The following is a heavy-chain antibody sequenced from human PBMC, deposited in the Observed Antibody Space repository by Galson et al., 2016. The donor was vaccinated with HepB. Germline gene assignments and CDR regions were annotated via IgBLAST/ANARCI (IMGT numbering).Heavy chain of an antibody. CDR2: MNSNSGNT. V-gene: IGHV1-8*01. CDR3: ARGRGTFGY. J-gene: IGHJ4*02. CDR1: GYTFTSYD. Sequence: SVKVSCKASGYTFTSYDINWVRQATGQGLEWMGWMNSNSGNTVYAQKFQGRRTMTRNTSISTAYMELSSLTSEDTAIYFCARGRGTFGYWGQGSLVTVSS. D-gene: IGHD2/OR15-2a*01.